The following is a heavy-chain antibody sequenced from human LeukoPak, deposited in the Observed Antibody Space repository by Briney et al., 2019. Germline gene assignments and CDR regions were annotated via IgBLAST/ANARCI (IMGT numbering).Heavy chain of an antibody. Sequence: ASVKVSCKASGYTFTSYGISWVRQAPGQGLEWMGWISAYNGNTNYAQKLQGRVTMTTDTSTSTAYMELRSLRSDDTAVYYCARDREQWLVQDYFDYWGQGTLVTVSS. V-gene: IGHV1-18*01. D-gene: IGHD6-19*01. CDR3: ARDREQWLVQDYFDY. CDR2: ISAYNGNT. J-gene: IGHJ4*02. CDR1: GYTFTSYG.